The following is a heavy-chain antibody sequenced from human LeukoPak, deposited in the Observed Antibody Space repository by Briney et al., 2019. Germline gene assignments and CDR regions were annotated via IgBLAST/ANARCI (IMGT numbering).Heavy chain of an antibody. CDR3: AELGITMIGGV. Sequence: RGSLRLSCAASGFTFSSYEMNWVRQAPGKGLEGVSYISSSGSTIYYADSVKGRFTISRDNAKNSLYLQMNSLRAEDTAVYYCAELGITMIGGVWGKGTTVTISS. CDR1: GFTFSSYE. D-gene: IGHD3-10*02. V-gene: IGHV3-48*03. CDR2: ISSSGSTI. J-gene: IGHJ6*04.